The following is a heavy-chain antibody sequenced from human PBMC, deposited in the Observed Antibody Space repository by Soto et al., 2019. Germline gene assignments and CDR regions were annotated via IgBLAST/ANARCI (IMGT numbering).Heavy chain of an antibody. CDR2: ARGGGLST. Sequence: EVQLLESGGGWVQPGGSLRLSCAASGFTFSIYAMTWVRQAPGKGLEWVSTARGGGLSTYYADSVKGRFTISRDNPNNMRFLQINSLRADDTAVYDCARGQGDGYTNYDDYWGQGTLVTVSS. CDR1: GFTFSIYA. V-gene: IGHV3-23*01. J-gene: IGHJ4*02. CDR3: ARGQGDGYTNYDDY. D-gene: IGHD4-4*01.